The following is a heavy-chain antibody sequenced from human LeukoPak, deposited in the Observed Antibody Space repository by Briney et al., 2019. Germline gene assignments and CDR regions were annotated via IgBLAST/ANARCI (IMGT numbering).Heavy chain of an antibody. CDR3: ARDSTYYDFWSGYYSGYYYMDV. V-gene: IGHV1-18*01. D-gene: IGHD3-3*01. CDR1: GYTFTSYG. Sequence: ASVKVSCKASGYTFTSYGISWVRQAPGQGLEWMGWISAYNGNTNYAQKLQGRVTKTTDTSTSTAYMELRSLRSDDTAVYYCARDSTYYDFWSGYYSGYYYMDVWGKGTTVTVSS. CDR2: ISAYNGNT. J-gene: IGHJ6*03.